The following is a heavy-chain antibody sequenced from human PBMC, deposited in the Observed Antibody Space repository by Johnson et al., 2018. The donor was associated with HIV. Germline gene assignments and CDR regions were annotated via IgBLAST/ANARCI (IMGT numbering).Heavy chain of an antibody. Sequence: QVQLVESGGGVVQPGGSLRLSCAASGFTFNSYGMHWVRQAPGKGLEWVTFIRYDGSDKYYADSVKGRFTISRDNSKNTLYLQINSLRAEDTAVYYCAKVYGFDYGDYYDAFDIWGQGTMVTVSS. CDR2: IRYDGSDK. CDR1: GFTFNSYG. J-gene: IGHJ3*02. V-gene: IGHV3-30*02. D-gene: IGHD4-17*01. CDR3: AKVYGFDYGDYYDAFDI.